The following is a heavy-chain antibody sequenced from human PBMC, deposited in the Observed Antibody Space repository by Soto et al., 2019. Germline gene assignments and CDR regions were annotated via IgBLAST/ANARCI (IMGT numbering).Heavy chain of an antibody. Sequence: GGSLRLSCAASGFTFSSYWMHWVRQAPGKGLVWVSRINSDGSSTSYADSVKGRFTISRDNAKNTLYLQMNSLRAEDTALYYCARRSSYSGSYYFDYWGQGTLVTVSS. CDR3: ARRSSYSGSYYFDY. D-gene: IGHD1-26*01. V-gene: IGHV3-74*01. J-gene: IGHJ4*02. CDR2: INSDGSST. CDR1: GFTFSSYW.